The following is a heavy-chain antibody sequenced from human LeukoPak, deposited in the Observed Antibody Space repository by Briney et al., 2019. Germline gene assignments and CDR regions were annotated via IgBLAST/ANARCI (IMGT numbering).Heavy chain of an antibody. CDR2: IYTSGST. V-gene: IGHV4-4*09. Sequence: SETLSLTCTVSGGSISSYYWSWIRQPPGKRLEWIGYIYTSGSTNYNPSLKSRVTISVDTSKNQFSLKLSSVTAADTAVYYCARHEGYCSGGSCYSWRPPTFAFDIWGQGTMVTVSS. CDR1: GGSISSYY. D-gene: IGHD2-15*01. J-gene: IGHJ3*02. CDR3: ARHEGYCSGGSCYSWRPPTFAFDI.